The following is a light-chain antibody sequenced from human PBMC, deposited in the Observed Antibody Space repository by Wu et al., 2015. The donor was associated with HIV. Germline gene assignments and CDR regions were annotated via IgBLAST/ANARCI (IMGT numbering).Light chain of an antibody. CDR1: QTISYW. V-gene: IGKV1-5*03. J-gene: IGKJ2*03. CDR2: KAS. Sequence: DIQMTQSPSTLSASVGDRVTITCRASQTISYWLAWYQQKPGKAPKLLISKASNLESGVPSRLSGSGSGTEFTLTISSLQPDDFATYFCQQYNSYSYSFGQGTKLEIK. CDR3: QQYNSYSYS.